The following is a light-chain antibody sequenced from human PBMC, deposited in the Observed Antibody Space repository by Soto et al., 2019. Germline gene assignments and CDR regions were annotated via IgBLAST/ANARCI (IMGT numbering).Light chain of an antibody. CDR2: DVS. V-gene: IGLV2-14*03. Sequence: QSALTQPASVSGSPGQSITISCTGTSSDVGGSNYVSWYQQHPGKAPTLMIYDVSNRPSGVSNRFSGSKSGNTASLTISGLQAEDEADYYCGSYSSSSTLYVFGTGTKVTVL. J-gene: IGLJ1*01. CDR1: SSDVGGSNY. CDR3: GSYSSSSTLYV.